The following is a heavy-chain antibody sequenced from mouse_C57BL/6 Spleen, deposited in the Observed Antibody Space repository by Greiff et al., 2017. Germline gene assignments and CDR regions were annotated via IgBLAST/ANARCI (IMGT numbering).Heavy chain of an antibody. J-gene: IGHJ1*03. V-gene: IGHV5-17*01. D-gene: IGHD2-14*01. CDR1: GFTFSDYG. Sequence: EVKLEESGGGLVKPGGSLKLSCAASGFTFSDYGMHWVRQAPEKGLEWVAYISSGSSTIYYADTVKGRFTISRDNAKNTLFLQMTSLRSEDTAMYYCARGSLYYRNWYFDVWGTGTTVTVSS. CDR2: ISSGSSTI. CDR3: ARGSLYYRNWYFDV.